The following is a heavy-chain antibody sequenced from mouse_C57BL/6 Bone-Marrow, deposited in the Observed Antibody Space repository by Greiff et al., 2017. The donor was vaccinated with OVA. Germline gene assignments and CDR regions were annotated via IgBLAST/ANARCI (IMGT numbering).Heavy chain of an antibody. V-gene: IGHV1-78*01. D-gene: IGHD2-1*01. CDR1: GYTFTDHT. Sequence: QVQLQQSDAELVKPGASVKISCKVSGYTFTDHTIHWMKQRPEQGLEWIGYIYPRDGSTKYNEKFKGKATLTADKSSSTAYMQLNSLTSEDSAVYFCARTYYGNYGGVYYYAMDYWGQGTSVTVSS. CDR3: ARTYYGNYGGVYYYAMDY. J-gene: IGHJ4*01. CDR2: IYPRDGST.